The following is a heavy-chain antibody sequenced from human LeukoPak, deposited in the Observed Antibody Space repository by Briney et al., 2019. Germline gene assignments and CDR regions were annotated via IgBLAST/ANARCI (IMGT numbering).Heavy chain of an antibody. D-gene: IGHD3-22*01. Sequence: SETPSLTCAVYGGSFSGYYWSWIRQPPGKGLEWIGEINHSGSTNYNPSLKSRVTISVDTSKNQFSLKLSSVTAADTAVYYCARGNYYDSTRGQGTLVTVSS. CDR1: GGSFSGYY. CDR2: INHSGST. V-gene: IGHV4-34*01. CDR3: ARGNYYDST. J-gene: IGHJ4*02.